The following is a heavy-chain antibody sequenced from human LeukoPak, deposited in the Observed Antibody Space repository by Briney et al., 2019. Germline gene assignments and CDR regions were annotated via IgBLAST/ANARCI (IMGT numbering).Heavy chain of an antibody. CDR1: GFTFSSYA. Sequence: GGSLRLSCAASGFTFSSYAMHWVRQAPGKGLEWVAVILYDGSNKYYADSVKGRFTISRDNSKNTLYLQMNSLRAEDTAVYYCAREGTLGVYFDYWGQGTLVTVSS. V-gene: IGHV3-30-3*01. J-gene: IGHJ4*02. CDR3: AREGTLGVYFDY. CDR2: ILYDGSNK.